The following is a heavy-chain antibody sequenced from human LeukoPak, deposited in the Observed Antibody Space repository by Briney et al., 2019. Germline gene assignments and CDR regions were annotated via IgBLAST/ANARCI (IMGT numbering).Heavy chain of an antibody. J-gene: IGHJ4*02. V-gene: IGHV4-39*01. CDR1: GGSISSSSYY. CDR2: IYYSGST. Sequence: SETLSLTCTVFGGSISSSSYYWGWIRQPPGKGLEWIGSIYYSGSTYSNPSLKRRVTMSADTSQNQFSLKLSSVTAADTAVYYCARGGYLCSSTSCSSFDYWGQGILVTVSS. D-gene: IGHD2-2*01. CDR3: ARGGYLCSSTSCSSFDY.